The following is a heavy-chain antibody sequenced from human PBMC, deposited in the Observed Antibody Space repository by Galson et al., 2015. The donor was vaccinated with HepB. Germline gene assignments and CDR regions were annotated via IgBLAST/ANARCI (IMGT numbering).Heavy chain of an antibody. CDR2: ISGSGGST. V-gene: IGHV3-23*01. Sequence: SLRLSCAVSGFTFSRYAMSWVRQAPGKGLEWVSAISGSGGSTYYADSVKGRFTISRDNSKNTLYLQMNSLRAEDTAVYYCAKVGITMIVVGFDYWGQGTLVTVSS. J-gene: IGHJ4*02. CDR3: AKVGITMIVVGFDY. CDR1: GFTFSRYA. D-gene: IGHD3-22*01.